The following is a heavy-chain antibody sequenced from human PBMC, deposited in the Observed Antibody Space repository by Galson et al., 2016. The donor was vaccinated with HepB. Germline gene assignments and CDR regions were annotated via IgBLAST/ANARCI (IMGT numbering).Heavy chain of an antibody. CDR3: AKDGRIYCSSASCHDHFHY. CDR2: ISSTSSFK. D-gene: IGHD2-2*01. CDR1: GLWFSSHA. J-gene: IGHJ4*02. Sequence: SLRLSCAASGLWFSSHAMNWVRQAPGKGLEWVASISSTSSFKYYADSLRGRFTISRDNAKKSLYLQMNSLRAEDSAVYYCAKDGRIYCSSASCHDHFHYWGQGTLVTVSS. V-gene: IGHV3-21*01.